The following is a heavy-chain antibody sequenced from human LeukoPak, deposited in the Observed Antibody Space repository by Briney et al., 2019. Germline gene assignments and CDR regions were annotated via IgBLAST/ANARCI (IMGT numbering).Heavy chain of an antibody. Sequence: GESLKISCKGSGYRFTSYWIGWVRQMPGKGLEWMGIIYPGDSDTRYSPSFQGQVTISADKSISTAYLQWSSLKASDTAMYYCARGPNRYSGSLYLVWWGQGTLVTVSS. CDR1: GYRFTSYW. CDR3: ARGPNRYSGSLYLVW. CDR2: IYPGDSDT. J-gene: IGHJ4*02. D-gene: IGHD1-26*01. V-gene: IGHV5-51*01.